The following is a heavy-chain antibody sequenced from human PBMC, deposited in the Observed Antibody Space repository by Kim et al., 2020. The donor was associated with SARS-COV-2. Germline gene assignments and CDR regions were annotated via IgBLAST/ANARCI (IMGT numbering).Heavy chain of an antibody. D-gene: IGHD4-17*01. CDR2: ICNDGNT. J-gene: IGHJ5*02. CDR3: ARIDYPDDS. CDR1: GFTFSSYC. V-gene: IGHV3-74*01. Sequence: GGSLRLSCAASGFTFSSYCMHWVRQAPVRGLVWFSRICNDGNTNYADSVQGRFTISRDNAKNTVYLQMNSLRAEDTAVYYCARIDYPDDSLGQGTLVTVSS.